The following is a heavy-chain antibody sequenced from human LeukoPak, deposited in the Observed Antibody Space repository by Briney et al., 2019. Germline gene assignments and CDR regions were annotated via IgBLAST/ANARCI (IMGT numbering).Heavy chain of an antibody. CDR1: GFTFSSYA. J-gene: IGHJ3*02. Sequence: PGGSLRLSCAASGFTFSSYAMSWVRQAPGKGLEWVSAISGSGGSTYYADSVKGRFTISRDNSKNTLYLQMNSLKPEDTAVYYCAKPIIGTTTLGLDMWGQGTTVTVSS. CDR3: AKPIIGTTTLGLDM. V-gene: IGHV3-23*01. D-gene: IGHD1-7*01. CDR2: ISGSGGST.